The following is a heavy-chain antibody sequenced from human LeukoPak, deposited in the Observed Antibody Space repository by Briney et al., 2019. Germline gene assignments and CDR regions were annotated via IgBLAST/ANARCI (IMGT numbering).Heavy chain of an antibody. V-gene: IGHV4-30-2*01. CDR1: GGSISSGGYS. CDR2: IYHSGST. J-gene: IGHJ4*02. CDR3: ARARPYGDYPFDY. D-gene: IGHD4-17*01. Sequence: ASQTLSLTCAVSGGSISSGGYSWSWIRQPPGKGLEWIGYIYHSGSTYYNPSLKSRVTISVDRSKNQFYLKLSSVTAADTAVYYCARARPYGDYPFDYWGQGTLVTVSS.